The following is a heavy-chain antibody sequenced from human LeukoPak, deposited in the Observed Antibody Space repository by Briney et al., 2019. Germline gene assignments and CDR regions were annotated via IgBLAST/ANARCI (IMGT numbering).Heavy chain of an antibody. CDR1: GGSISSYY. D-gene: IGHD1-1*01. Sequence: SETLSLTCTVSGGSISSYYWSWIRQPPGKGLEWIGYIDYSGSTNYNPSLRSRVTISIDRSKNQFSLKVRSVTAADTAVYYCARLNGGYWGQGTLVTVSS. V-gene: IGHV4-59*08. J-gene: IGHJ4*02. CDR2: IDYSGST. CDR3: ARLNGGY.